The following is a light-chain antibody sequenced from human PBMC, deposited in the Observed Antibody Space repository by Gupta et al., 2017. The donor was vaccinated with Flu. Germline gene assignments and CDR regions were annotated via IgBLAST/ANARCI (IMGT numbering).Light chain of an antibody. J-gene: IGKJ5*01. CDR3: QQSYSSLIT. CDR2: AAS. V-gene: IGKV1-39*01. CDR1: QSITYY. Sequence: DIQMTQSPSSLSASVGDRVTITCRASQSITYYLNWYQQKPGRAPKLLIHAASSLQSGVPSRFSGSGSGTDFTLTSHSLQPEDSATYYCQQSYSSLITFGQGTRLEIK.